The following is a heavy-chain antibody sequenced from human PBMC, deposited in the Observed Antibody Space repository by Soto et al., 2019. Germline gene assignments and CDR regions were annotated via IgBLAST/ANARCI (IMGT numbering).Heavy chain of an antibody. Sequence: GGSLRLSCAASVFIFRNYAIHWVRQAPGKGLEWVAVISRDGSHKYYLDSVKGRFTISRDNSKDTVNLLMNSLRDDDSAMYYCARSRNSAVADSFDFWGQGTLVTVSS. D-gene: IGHD1-26*01. V-gene: IGHV3-30*04. CDR2: ISRDGSHK. CDR3: ARSRNSAVADSFDF. CDR1: VFIFRNYA. J-gene: IGHJ4*02.